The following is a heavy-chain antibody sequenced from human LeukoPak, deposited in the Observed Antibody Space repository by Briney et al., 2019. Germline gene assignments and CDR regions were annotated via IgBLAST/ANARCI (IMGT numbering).Heavy chain of an antibody. CDR3: ARVPSGSYFDY. J-gene: IGHJ4*02. V-gene: IGHV4-39*07. D-gene: IGHD1-26*01. CDR1: GGSISSSSSY. Sequence: PSETLSLTCTVSGGSISSSSSYWGWIRQPPGKGLEWIGSFYYGGSTYYSPSLKSRVTISVDTSKNQFSLKLSSVTAADTAVYYCARVPSGSYFDYWGQGTLVTVSS. CDR2: FYYGGST.